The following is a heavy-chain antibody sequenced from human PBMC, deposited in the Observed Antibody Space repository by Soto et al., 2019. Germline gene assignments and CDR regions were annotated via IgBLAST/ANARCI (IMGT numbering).Heavy chain of an antibody. Sequence: QVQLVQSGAEVKKPGASVRVSCQTSAYTFTNYAVSWVRQATGQGLDWMGWISGDNGNTIYAQKFQGRVTMTTDTSTRKAYMELRSLRSDDTAVYYCATGLLVYCSGGSCYSDSWGQGTLVTVSS. J-gene: IGHJ4*02. CDR1: AYTFTNYA. CDR3: ATGLLVYCSGGSCYSDS. V-gene: IGHV1-18*01. CDR2: ISGDNGNT. D-gene: IGHD2-15*01.